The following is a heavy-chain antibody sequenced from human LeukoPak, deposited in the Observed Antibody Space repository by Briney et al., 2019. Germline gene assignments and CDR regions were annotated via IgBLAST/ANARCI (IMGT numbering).Heavy chain of an antibody. Sequence: GGSLRLSCAASGFTVSSNYTSWVRQAPGKGLEWVSVIYSGGSTYYADSVKGRFTISRDNSKNTLYLQMNSLRAEDTAVYYCASPHYDILTGLLNWGQGTLVTVSS. CDR2: IYSGGST. CDR1: GFTVSSNY. CDR3: ASPHYDILTGLLN. V-gene: IGHV3-53*01. D-gene: IGHD3-9*01. J-gene: IGHJ4*02.